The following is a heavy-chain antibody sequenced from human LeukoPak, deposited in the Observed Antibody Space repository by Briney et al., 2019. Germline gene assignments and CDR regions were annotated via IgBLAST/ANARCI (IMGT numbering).Heavy chain of an antibody. CDR2: INQDGSEK. J-gene: IGHJ4*02. D-gene: IGHD3-9*01. CDR3: AKVLSPRLRYFDWLQYRYYFDY. V-gene: IGHV3-7*03. CDR1: GFTFSSYW. Sequence: GGSLRLSCAASGFTFSSYWMSWVRQAPGKGLEWVASINQDGSEKYYVDSVKGRFTISRDNSKNTLYLQMNSLRAEDTAVYYCAKVLSPRLRYFDWLQYRYYFDYWGQGTLVTVSS.